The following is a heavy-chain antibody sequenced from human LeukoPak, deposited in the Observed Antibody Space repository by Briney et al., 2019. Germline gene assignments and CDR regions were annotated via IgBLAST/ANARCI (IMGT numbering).Heavy chain of an antibody. CDR1: GGSFSGYY. CDR3: ARKGYCSGGTCYSNWFDP. CDR2: IYYSGST. Sequence: PSETLSLTSAVYGGSFSGYYWSWIRQPPGKGLEWIGYIYYSGSTNYNPSLKSRVTLSVDTSKNQFSLKLSSVTAADTAVYYCARKGYCSGGTCYSNWFDPWGQGTLVTVSS. J-gene: IGHJ5*02. V-gene: IGHV4-59*01. D-gene: IGHD2-15*01.